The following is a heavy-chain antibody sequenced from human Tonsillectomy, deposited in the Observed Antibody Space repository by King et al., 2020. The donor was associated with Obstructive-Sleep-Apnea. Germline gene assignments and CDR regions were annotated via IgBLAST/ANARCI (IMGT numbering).Heavy chain of an antibody. D-gene: IGHD1-7*01. CDR1: GFTFDDYA. Sequence: VQLVESGGGLVLPGRSLRLSCAASGFTFDDYAMHWVRQPPGKGLEGVSGINWNSGSLGYADSVKGRFTSSRDNAQNSLYLQMNSLRDEDTAFYFCAKAVSSVERNYQFDFWGRGTLVTVSS. CDR3: AKAVSSVERNYQFDF. J-gene: IGHJ4*02. CDR2: INWNSGSL. V-gene: IGHV3-9*01.